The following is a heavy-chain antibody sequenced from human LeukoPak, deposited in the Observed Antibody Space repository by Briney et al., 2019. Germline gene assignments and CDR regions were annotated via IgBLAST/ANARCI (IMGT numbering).Heavy chain of an antibody. J-gene: IGHJ6*04. Sequence: SETLSLTCAVYGGSFSGYYWNWIRQPPGKGLEWIGEISHSGSTNYNPSLKSRVTISIDTSKNQFSLKPSSVTAADTAVYYCARDWSYYGMDVWGKGTTVTVSS. V-gene: IGHV4-34*01. CDR1: GGSFSGYY. CDR3: ARDWSYYGMDV. CDR2: ISHSGST. D-gene: IGHD3/OR15-3a*01.